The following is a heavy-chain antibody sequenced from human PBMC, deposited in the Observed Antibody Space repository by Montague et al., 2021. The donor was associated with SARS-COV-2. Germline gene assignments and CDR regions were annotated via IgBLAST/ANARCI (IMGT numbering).Heavy chain of an antibody. Sequence: SLRLSCAASGFRFSGYAMNWVRQAPGKGLEWVSVIYGGGAYTNYADSVKGRFTISRDDSKATVFLQMNGLRSDDTAMYYCAKGSTGLWGQGTLVTVSS. CDR1: GFRFSGYA. V-gene: IGHV3-23*03. D-gene: IGHD1-1*01. CDR3: AKGSTGL. J-gene: IGHJ4*02. CDR2: IYGGGAYT.